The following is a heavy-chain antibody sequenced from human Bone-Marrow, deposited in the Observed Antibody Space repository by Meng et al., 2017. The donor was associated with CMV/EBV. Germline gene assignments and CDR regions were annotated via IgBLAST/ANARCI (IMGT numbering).Heavy chain of an antibody. CDR1: GFTVSSNY. D-gene: IGHD2-21*01. CDR2: IYSGGST. V-gene: IGHV3-66*02. CDR3: AKDPTHCGGDCSM. J-gene: IGHJ1*01. Sequence: GESLKISCAASGFTVSSNYMSWVRQAPGKGLEWVSVIYSGGSTYYADSVKGRFTISRDNSKNTLYLQMNSLRAEDTAVYYCAKDPTHCGGDCSMWGLGTLVTVSS.